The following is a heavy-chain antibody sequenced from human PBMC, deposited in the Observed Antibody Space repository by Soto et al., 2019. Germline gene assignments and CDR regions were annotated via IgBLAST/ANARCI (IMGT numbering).Heavy chain of an antibody. Sequence: QVQLVESGGGVVQPGRSLRLSCAASGFTFSSYGMHWVRQAPGKGLEWVAVIWYDGSNKYYADSVKGRFTISRDNSKNTLYLQMNSLRAEDTAVYYCARDSDFWSGYFRAHSYYYGMDVWGQGTTVTVSS. J-gene: IGHJ6*02. V-gene: IGHV3-33*01. D-gene: IGHD3-3*01. CDR2: IWYDGSNK. CDR1: GFTFSSYG. CDR3: ARDSDFWSGYFRAHSYYYGMDV.